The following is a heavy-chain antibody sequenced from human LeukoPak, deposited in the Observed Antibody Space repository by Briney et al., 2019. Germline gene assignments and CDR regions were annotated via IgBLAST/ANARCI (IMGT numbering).Heavy chain of an antibody. CDR2: IVGSGGST. CDR1: GFTFSNYA. CDR3: AKWGDYDILTGYYDSDY. Sequence: GGSLRLSCAASGFTFSNYAMSWVRQAPGKGLEWVSAIVGSGGSTYYADSVKGRFTISRDNPKDTLYLQMNSLRAEDTAVYYCAKWGDYDILTGYYDSDYWGQGTLVTVSS. V-gene: IGHV3-23*01. D-gene: IGHD3-9*01. J-gene: IGHJ4*02.